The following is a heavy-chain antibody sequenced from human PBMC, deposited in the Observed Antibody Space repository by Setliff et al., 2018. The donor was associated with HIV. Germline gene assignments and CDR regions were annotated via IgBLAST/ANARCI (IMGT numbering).Heavy chain of an antibody. CDR1: GYSFTTYG. D-gene: IGHD3-3*01. CDR2: ISANTGNT. CDR3: ARYEYDFWSSLTQAVPRYYFDY. V-gene: IGHV1-18*01. J-gene: IGHJ4*02. Sequence: ASVKVSCKASGYSFTTYGISWVRQAPGQGLEWMGWISANTGNTDYAQKFQGRATMTTDTSTSTVYLELRSLRSDDTAVYYCARYEYDFWSSLTQAVPRYYFDYWGQGTLVTVSS.